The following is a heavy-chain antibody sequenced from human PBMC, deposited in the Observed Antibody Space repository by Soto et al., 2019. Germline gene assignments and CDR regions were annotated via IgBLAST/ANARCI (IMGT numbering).Heavy chain of an antibody. CDR3: ASGHYCGGDCYSGNWFDP. D-gene: IGHD2-21*01. CDR2: IYYSGST. J-gene: IGHJ5*02. Sequence: PSETLSLTCTVSGGSISSYYWSWIRQPPGKGLEWIGYIYYSGSTYYNPSLKSRVTISVDTSKNQFSLKLSSVTAADTAVYYCASGHYCGGDCYSGNWFDPWGQGTLVTSPQ. V-gene: IGHV4-59*06. CDR1: GGSISSYY.